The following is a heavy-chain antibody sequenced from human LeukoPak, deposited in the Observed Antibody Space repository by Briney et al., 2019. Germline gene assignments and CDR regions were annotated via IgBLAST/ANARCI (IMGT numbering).Heavy chain of an antibody. CDR2: ISPGGTT. CDR1: GFTLNSDA. CDR3: TTENYDFWSAFGY. V-gene: IGHV3-23*01. J-gene: IGHJ4*02. D-gene: IGHD3-3*01. Sequence: GKSLRLSCAASGFTLNSDAMSWVRQAPGNGLEWVSAISPGGTTYYADSVKGRFTISRDTSKNTLHLQMTSLRAEDTAIYYCTTENYDFWSAFGYWGLGTLVTVSS.